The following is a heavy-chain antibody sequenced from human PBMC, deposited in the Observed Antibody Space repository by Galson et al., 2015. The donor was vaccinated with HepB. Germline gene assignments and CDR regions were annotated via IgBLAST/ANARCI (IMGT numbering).Heavy chain of an antibody. CDR2: IYPGDSDT. CDR1: GYSFTSYW. Sequence: QSGAEVTKPGESLKISCKGSGYSFTSYWIGWVRQMPGKGLEWMGIIYPGDSDTRYSPSFQGQVTISADKSISTAYLQWSSLKASDTAMYYCARNSYSGSYYGAFDIWGQGTMVTVSS. V-gene: IGHV5-51*01. J-gene: IGHJ3*02. D-gene: IGHD1-26*01. CDR3: ARNSYSGSYYGAFDI.